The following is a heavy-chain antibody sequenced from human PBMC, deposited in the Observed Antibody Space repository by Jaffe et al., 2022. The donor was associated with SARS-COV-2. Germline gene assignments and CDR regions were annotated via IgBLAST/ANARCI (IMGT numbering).Heavy chain of an antibody. J-gene: IGHJ4*01. CDR2: ISGSGGST. V-gene: IGHV3-23*04. CDR3: AKASGGTNTASDN. D-gene: IGHD3-10*01. CDR1: GFTFSSYD. Sequence: EVQLVESGGGLVQPGGSLRLSCAASGFTFSSYDMSWVRQAPGKGLEWVSVISGSGGSTYYADSAKGRLIISRDNSKNTLYLQMNSLRAEDTAVYYCAKASGGTNTASDNWGQGILVTVSS.